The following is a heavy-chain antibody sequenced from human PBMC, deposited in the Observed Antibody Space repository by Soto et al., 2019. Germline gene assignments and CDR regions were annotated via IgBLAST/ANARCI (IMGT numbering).Heavy chain of an antibody. CDR2: INAGNGNT. CDR3: ARSVTRSWVTHQINWFDP. J-gene: IGHJ5*02. CDR1: GYTFTSYA. Sequence: ASVKVSCKASGYTFTSYAMHWVRQAPGQRLEWMGWINAGNGNTKYSQKFQGRVTITRDTSASTAYMELSSLRSEDTAVYYCARSVTRSWVTHQINWFDPWGQGTLVTVS. V-gene: IGHV1-3*01. D-gene: IGHD2-21*02.